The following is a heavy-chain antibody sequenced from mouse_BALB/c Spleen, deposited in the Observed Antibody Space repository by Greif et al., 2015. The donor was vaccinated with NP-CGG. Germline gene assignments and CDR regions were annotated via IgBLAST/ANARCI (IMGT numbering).Heavy chain of an antibody. CDR2: INPSTGYT. V-gene: IGHV1-7*01. CDR1: GYAFTSYW. D-gene: IGHD2-1*01. J-gene: IGHJ3*01. Sequence: QVQLQQSGAELAKPGASVKMSCKASGYAFTSYWMHWVKQRPGQGLEWIGYINPSTGYTEYSQKFKDKATLAADKSSSTAYMQMSSLTSGDSAVYYCARSYGNYWGQGTLVTVSA. CDR3: ARSYGNY.